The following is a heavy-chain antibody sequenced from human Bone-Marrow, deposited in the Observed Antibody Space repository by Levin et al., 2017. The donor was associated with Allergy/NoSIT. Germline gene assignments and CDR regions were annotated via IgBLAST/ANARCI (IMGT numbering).Heavy chain of an antibody. CDR2: TRNKENSYIT. CDR3: ARDAPNTVTTGPGVYYYAMDV. J-gene: IGHJ6*02. D-gene: IGHD4-17*01. Sequence: GESLKISCLGSSEMFRNYEMTWVRQAPGKGLEWIGRTRNKENSYITEYAASVKGRFTISRDDSKNVVYLQMSSLRSDDTAVYYCARDAPNTVTTGPGVYYYAMDVWGQGTTVTVSS. V-gene: IGHV3-72*01. CDR1: SEMFRNYE.